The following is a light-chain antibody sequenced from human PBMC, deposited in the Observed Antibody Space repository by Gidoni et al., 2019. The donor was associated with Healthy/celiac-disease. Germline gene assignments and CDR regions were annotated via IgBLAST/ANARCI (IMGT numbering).Light chain of an antibody. V-gene: IGKV3-11*01. Sequence: ILLTQHPATLSLSPGERATLSCRASQSVSSYLAWYQQKPGQAPRLLIYDASNRATGIPARFSGSGSGTDFTLTISSLEPEDFAVYYCQQRSNWPPVTFGGGTKVEIK. CDR3: QQRSNWPPVT. CDR1: QSVSSY. J-gene: IGKJ4*01. CDR2: DAS.